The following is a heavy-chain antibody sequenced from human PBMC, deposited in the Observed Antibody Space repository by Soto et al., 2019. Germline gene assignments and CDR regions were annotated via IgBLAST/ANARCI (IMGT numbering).Heavy chain of an antibody. J-gene: IGHJ4*02. D-gene: IGHD2-2*01. V-gene: IGHV4-61*01. CDR1: GGSVSSGSYY. CDR2: IYYSGST. CDR3: ARAGDVLVPAAAYYFDY. Sequence: QVQLQESGPGLVQPSETLYLTCTVSGGSVSSGSYYWSWIRQPPGKGLEWIGYIYYSGSTNYNPSLKSRVTISVDTSKNQFSLKLSSVTAADTAVYYCARAGDVLVPAAAYYFDYWGQGTLVTVSS.